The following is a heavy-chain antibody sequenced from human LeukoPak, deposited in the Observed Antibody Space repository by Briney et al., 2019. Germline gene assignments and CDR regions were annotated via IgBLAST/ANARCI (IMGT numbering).Heavy chain of an antibody. CDR3: AKDLALNCGGDCYAFDY. V-gene: IGHV3-23*01. Sequence: GGSLRLSCAASGFTFSSYAMSWVRQAPGKGLEWVSAISGSGGSTYYADSVKGRFTISRDNSKNTPYLQMNSLRAEDTAVYYCAKDLALNCGGDCYAFDYWGQGTLVTVSS. J-gene: IGHJ4*02. CDR1: GFTFSSYA. CDR2: ISGSGGST. D-gene: IGHD2-21*02.